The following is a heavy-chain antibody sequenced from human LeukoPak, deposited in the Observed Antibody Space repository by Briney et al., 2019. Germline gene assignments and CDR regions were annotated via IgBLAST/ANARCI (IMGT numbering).Heavy chain of an antibody. D-gene: IGHD2-8*01. Sequence: PGGSLRLSCAASGFTVSSNYMSWVRQAPGKGLEWVSVIYSDGSTFYADSVKGRFTFSRDNSKNTLYLQMNSLRAEDTAVYYCARALIGYYFDYWGQGTLVTVSS. CDR1: GFTVSSNY. CDR2: IYSDGST. J-gene: IGHJ4*02. V-gene: IGHV3-53*01. CDR3: ARALIGYYFDY.